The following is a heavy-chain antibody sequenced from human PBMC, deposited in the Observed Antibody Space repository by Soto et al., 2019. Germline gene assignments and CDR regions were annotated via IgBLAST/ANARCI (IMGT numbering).Heavy chain of an antibody. Sequence: GESLKISCKGSGYSFTSYWIGWVRQMPGKGLEWMGIIYPGDSDTRYSPSFQGQVTIPADKSISTAYLQWSSLKASDTAMYYCARSTAPRYCSGGSCYSVFWFDPWGQGTLVTVS. D-gene: IGHD2-15*01. V-gene: IGHV5-51*01. J-gene: IGHJ5*02. CDR2: IYPGDSDT. CDR1: GYSFTSYW. CDR3: ARSTAPRYCSGGSCYSVFWFDP.